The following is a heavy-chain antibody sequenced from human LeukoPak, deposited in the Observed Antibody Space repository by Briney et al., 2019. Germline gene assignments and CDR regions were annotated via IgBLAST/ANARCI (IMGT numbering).Heavy chain of an antibody. CDR3: AKGARNTAPDY. V-gene: IGHV3-23*01. CDR2: ISPSGGNT. J-gene: IGHJ4*02. Sequence: GGSPRLSCTASGFTFSTYAMSWVRQAPGKGLEWVSSISPSGGNTYYADSVKDRFTISRDNSKNTVYLQMNSLTAEDTAVYYCAKGARNTAPDYWGQGTLVTVSS. CDR1: GFTFSTYA. D-gene: IGHD5-18*01.